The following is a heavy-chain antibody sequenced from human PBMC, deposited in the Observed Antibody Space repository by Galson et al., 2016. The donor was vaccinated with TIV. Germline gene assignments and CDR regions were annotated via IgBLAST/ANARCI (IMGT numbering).Heavy chain of an antibody. V-gene: IGHV5-51*01. D-gene: IGHD1-1*01. J-gene: IGHJ6*02. CDR2: IYPGDSDT. CDR1: GYSFTGSW. Sequence: SGAEVKKPGESLKISCKVSGYSFTGSWIDWVRQVPGKGLEWMGVIYPGDSDTKYSPAFHGHVTISVDTSISTAFLEWSSLKASDTAIYYCARRGREETNEGGLDVWGQGTTVTVSS. CDR3: ARRGREETNEGGLDV.